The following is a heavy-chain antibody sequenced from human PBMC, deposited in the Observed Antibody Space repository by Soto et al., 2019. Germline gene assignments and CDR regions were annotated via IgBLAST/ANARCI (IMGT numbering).Heavy chain of an antibody. Sequence: SVKVSCKASGYTFTSYCISWVRQAPGQGLEWMGWISAYNGNTNYAQKLQGRVTMTTDTSTSTAYMELRSLRSDDTAVYYCARDGRGSSSYYYYGMDVWGQGTTVTVSS. V-gene: IGHV1-18*04. D-gene: IGHD2-15*01. CDR1: GYTFTSYC. CDR2: ISAYNGNT. CDR3: ARDGRGSSSYYYYGMDV. J-gene: IGHJ6*02.